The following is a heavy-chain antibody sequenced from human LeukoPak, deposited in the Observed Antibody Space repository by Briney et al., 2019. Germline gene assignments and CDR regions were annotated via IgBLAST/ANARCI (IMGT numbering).Heavy chain of an antibody. CDR1: GFTFSSYT. Sequence: PGRSLRLSCAASGFTFSSYTMHWVRQAPVKGLEWVAGISYDGSNKYYADSVKGRFTISRDNSKNTLYLQMSSLRVEDTAAYYCARVPPYCGGDCYSFDYWGQGTLVTVSS. CDR2: ISYDGSNK. J-gene: IGHJ4*02. V-gene: IGHV3-30-3*01. D-gene: IGHD2-21*02. CDR3: ARVPPYCGGDCYSFDY.